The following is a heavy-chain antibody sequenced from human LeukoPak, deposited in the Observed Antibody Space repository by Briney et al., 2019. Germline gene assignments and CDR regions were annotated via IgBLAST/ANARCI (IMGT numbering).Heavy chain of an antibody. CDR3: ARDSYSSSWYFDY. CDR2: IYASGST. D-gene: IGHD6-13*01. CDR1: GGSISSYY. Sequence: PSETLTLTCTASGGSISSYYWSWIRQPAGKGLEWIGRIYASGSTNYNPSLKSRVTMSVDTSKNQFYLKLSSVTAADTAVYYCARDSYSSSWYFDYWGQGTLVTVSS. V-gene: IGHV4-4*07. J-gene: IGHJ4*02.